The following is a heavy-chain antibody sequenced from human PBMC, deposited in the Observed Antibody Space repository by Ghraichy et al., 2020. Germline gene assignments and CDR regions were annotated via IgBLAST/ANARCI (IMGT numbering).Heavy chain of an antibody. CDR2: ISSDGST. V-gene: IGHV3-53*01. CDR1: GFDVKSEY. CDR3: AREGLRSLYGLDV. D-gene: IGHD2-15*01. Sequence: LTCAVSGFDVKSEYMTWVRQAPGKGLEWVSFISSDGSTHYADSVKGRFTISRDVSTNTVFLQMNTLRADDTAVYYCAREGLRSLYGLDVWGQGTTVIVSS. J-gene: IGHJ6*02.